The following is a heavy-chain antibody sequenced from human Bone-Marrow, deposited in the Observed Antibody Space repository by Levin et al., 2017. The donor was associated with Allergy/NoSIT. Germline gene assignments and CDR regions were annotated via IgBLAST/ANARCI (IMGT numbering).Heavy chain of an antibody. D-gene: IGHD2-8*02. CDR3: ARVMGYCTGGVCYSIYYYMDV. V-gene: IGHV3-48*03. J-gene: IGHJ6*03. CDR2: ISSSGSTI. CDR1: GFTFSSYE. Sequence: QTGGSLRLSCAASGFTFSSYEMNWVRQAPGKGLEWVSYISSSGSTIYYADSVKGRFTISRDNAKNSLYLQMNSLRAEDTAVYYCARVMGYCTGGVCYSIYYYMDVWGKGTTVTVSS.